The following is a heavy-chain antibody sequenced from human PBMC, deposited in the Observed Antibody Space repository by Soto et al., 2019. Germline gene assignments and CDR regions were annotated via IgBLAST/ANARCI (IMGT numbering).Heavy chain of an antibody. CDR2: ISASTLTT. D-gene: IGHD2-2*01. V-gene: IGHV3-48*02. J-gene: IGHJ4*02. CDR3: ARAPQLVAPAATGFDS. Sequence: EVELVESGGGLVQPGGSLRLSCAASGFPFSTYSMSWVRQAPGKGLEWISDISASTLTTFYADSVKGRFTISRDTAQNSLYLQMNSLRDEDTAVYYCARAPQLVAPAATGFDSWGQGTLVTVSS. CDR1: GFPFSTYS.